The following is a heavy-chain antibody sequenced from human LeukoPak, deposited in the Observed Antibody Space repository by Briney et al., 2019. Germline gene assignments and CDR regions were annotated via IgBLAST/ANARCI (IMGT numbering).Heavy chain of an antibody. CDR1: GFTFSSYW. J-gene: IGHJ4*02. V-gene: IGHV3-7*01. CDR3: ARDNSYNWNDVPDY. D-gene: IGHD1-20*01. Sequence: QSGGSLRLSCAASGFTFSSYWMSWVRQAPGKGLEWVANIKQDGSEKYYVDSVKGRFTISRDNAKNSLYLQMNSLRDEDTAVYYCARDNSYNWNDVPDYWGQGTLVTVSS. CDR2: IKQDGSEK.